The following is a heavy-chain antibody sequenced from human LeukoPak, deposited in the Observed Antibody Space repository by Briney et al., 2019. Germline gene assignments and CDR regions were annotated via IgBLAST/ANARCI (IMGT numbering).Heavy chain of an antibody. CDR2: INPNRGGT. CDR3: ARDSSSSSEFVYYYYYYYMDV. D-gene: IGHD6-6*01. Sequence: ASVKVSCKASGYTFTGYYMHWVRQAPGQGLEWMGWINPNRGGTNYAQKFQGRVTMTRDTSISTAYMELSRLRSDDTAVYYCARDSSSSSEFVYYYYYYYMDVWGKGTTVTVSS. J-gene: IGHJ6*03. V-gene: IGHV1-2*02. CDR1: GYTFTGYY.